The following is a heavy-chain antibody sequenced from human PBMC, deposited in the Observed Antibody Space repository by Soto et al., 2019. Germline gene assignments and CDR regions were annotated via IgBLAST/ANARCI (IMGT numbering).Heavy chain of an antibody. Sequence: QVQLQESGPGLVKPSQTLSLTCTVSGGSNTSGGYCWTWIRQHPVKGLEWMGHIYYSGSTSYNPSLKSRVTISIDTSKNQFSLKLTSVTAADTAVYYCARDGDYFGSGSPPLLSKWGQGTLVTVSS. D-gene: IGHD3-10*01. J-gene: IGHJ4*02. V-gene: IGHV4-31*03. CDR2: IYYSGST. CDR1: GGSNTSGGYC. CDR3: ARDGDYFGSGSPPLLSK.